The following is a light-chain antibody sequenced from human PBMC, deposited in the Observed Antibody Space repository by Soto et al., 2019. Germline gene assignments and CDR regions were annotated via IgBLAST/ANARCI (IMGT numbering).Light chain of an antibody. V-gene: IGKV1-5*01. CDR2: DAS. J-gene: IGKJ1*01. Sequence: DIRMTQSPSTLSSSFGDTVTVTFLASQSVSGWLAWYQQKPGEAPKLLIYDASALPRGVPSRFSGSGSGTKFTLTISSLQPDDFATYYCQQYNAYPWTFGQGTKVDIK. CDR3: QQYNAYPWT. CDR1: QSVSGW.